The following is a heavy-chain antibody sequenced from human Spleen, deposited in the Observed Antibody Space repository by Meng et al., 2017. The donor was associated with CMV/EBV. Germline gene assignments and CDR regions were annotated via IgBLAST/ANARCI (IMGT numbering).Heavy chain of an antibody. J-gene: IGHJ4*02. CDR1: GYTFTSYG. V-gene: IGHV1-46*01. CDR2: INPSGGST. CDR3: ARVLPLNRRFDY. Sequence: QVQLVQSGAEVKRPGASVKVSCKASGYTFTSYGISWVRQAPGQGLEWMGWINPSGGSTSYAQKFQGRVTMTRDTSTSTVYMELSSLRSEDTAVYYCARVLPLNRRFDYWGQGTLVTVSS.